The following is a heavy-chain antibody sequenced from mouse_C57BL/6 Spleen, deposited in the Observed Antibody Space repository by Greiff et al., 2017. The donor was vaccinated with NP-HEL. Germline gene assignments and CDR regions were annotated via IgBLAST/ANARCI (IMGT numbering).Heavy chain of an antibody. CDR2: IDPANGNT. J-gene: IGHJ1*03. CDR1: GFNIKNTY. Sequence: VHVKQSVAELVRPGASVKLSCTASGFNIKNTYMHWVKQRPEQGLEWIGRIDPANGNTKYAPKFQGKATITADTSSNTAYLQLSSLTSEDTAIYYGARGGYYGSPYFDVWGTGTTVTVSS. V-gene: IGHV14-3*01. D-gene: IGHD1-1*01. CDR3: ARGGYYGSPYFDV.